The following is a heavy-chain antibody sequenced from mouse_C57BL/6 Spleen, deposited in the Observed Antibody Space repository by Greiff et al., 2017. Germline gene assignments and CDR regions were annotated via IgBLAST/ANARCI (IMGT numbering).Heavy chain of an antibody. V-gene: IGHV1-81*01. CDR2: SYPISGNT. CDR3: ARKCWDEETWFSY. Sequence: QVQLQQSGAELARPGASVKLSCKASGYTFTSYGISWVKQRTGQGLAWIGESYPISGNTYYNEKFKGKATLTADKSSSTAYMELRSLTSEDSAVYFCARKCWDEETWFSYWGQGTLVTVSA. D-gene: IGHD4-1*01. J-gene: IGHJ3*01. CDR1: GYTFTSYG.